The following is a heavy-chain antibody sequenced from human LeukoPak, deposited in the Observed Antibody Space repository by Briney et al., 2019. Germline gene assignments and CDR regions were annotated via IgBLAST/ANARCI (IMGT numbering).Heavy chain of an antibody. V-gene: IGHV3-33*06. Sequence: PGGALRLSCAPSGFTFSSYGMHWVRQAPGKGLEWVAVIWYDGNNKYYADSVKGRFTISRDNSKSTLYLQMNSLRAEDTAVYYCAKDWGYTTMVSYYFDYWGQGTLVTVSS. J-gene: IGHJ4*02. CDR3: AKDWGYTTMVSYYFDY. CDR2: IWYDGNNK. D-gene: IGHD5-18*01. CDR1: GFTFSSYG.